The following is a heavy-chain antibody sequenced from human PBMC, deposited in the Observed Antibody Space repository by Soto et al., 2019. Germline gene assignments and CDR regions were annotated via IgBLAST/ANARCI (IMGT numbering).Heavy chain of an antibody. D-gene: IGHD3-9*01. CDR3: ARRSTVYDILTGYLDY. Sequence: QVQLQESGPGLVKPSQTLSLTCTVSGGSISSGDYYWSWIRQPPGKGLEWIGYIYYSGSTYYNPSLKSRVTISVDTSKNQFSLKLSSVTAADTAVYYCARRSTVYDILTGYLDYWGQGTLVTVSS. J-gene: IGHJ4*02. CDR1: GGSISSGDYY. V-gene: IGHV4-30-4*01. CDR2: IYYSGST.